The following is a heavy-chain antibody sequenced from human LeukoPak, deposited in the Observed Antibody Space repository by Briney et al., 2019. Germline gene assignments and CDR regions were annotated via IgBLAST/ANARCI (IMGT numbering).Heavy chain of an antibody. CDR2: IYSGGST. D-gene: IGHD6-19*01. CDR1: GFTFSSYA. Sequence: PGGSLRLSCAASGFTFSSYAMGWVRQAPGKGLEWVSVIYSGGSTYYADSVKGRFTISRDNSKNTLYLQMNSLRAEDTAVYYCAKHSSGWPYFDYWGQGTLVTVSS. V-gene: IGHV3-66*04. J-gene: IGHJ4*02. CDR3: AKHSSGWPYFDY.